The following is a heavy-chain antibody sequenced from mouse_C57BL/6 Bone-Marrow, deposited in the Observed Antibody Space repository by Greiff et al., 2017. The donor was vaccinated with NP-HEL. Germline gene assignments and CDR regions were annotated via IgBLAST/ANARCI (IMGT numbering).Heavy chain of an antibody. V-gene: IGHV5-4*01. D-gene: IGHD2-4*01. J-gene: IGHJ3*01. CDR2: ISDGGSYT. CDR3: ARDRYDYDGAWFAY. Sequence: DVKLVESGGGLVKPGGSLKLSCAASGFTFSSYAMSWVRQTPEKRLEWVATISDGGSYTYYPDNVKGRFTISRDNAKNNLYLQMSHLKSEDTAMYYCARDRYDYDGAWFAYWGQGTLVTVSA. CDR1: GFTFSSYA.